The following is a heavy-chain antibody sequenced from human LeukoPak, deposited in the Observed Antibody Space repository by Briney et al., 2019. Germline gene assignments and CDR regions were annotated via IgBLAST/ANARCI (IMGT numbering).Heavy chain of an antibody. CDR1: GFTFSSYA. V-gene: IGHV3-23*01. D-gene: IGHD1-26*01. CDR2: ISGGGDTT. J-gene: IGHJ4*02. CDR3: AKAHSGSFYSGIH. Sequence: GGSLRLSCTASGFTFSSYAMNWVRQAPGKGLEWVSAISGGGDTTYYAGSVKGRFTISRDNSKNTLYLQVSSLRADDTAVYYCAKAHSGSFYSGIHWGQGTLVTVSS.